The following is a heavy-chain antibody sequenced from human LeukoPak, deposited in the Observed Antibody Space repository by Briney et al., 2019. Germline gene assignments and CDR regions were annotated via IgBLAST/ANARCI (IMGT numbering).Heavy chain of an antibody. D-gene: IGHD3-10*01. CDR3: ARDNPYGSGTDY. Sequence: SETLSLTCDVSGGSISSSSYYWGWIRQPPGKGLEWIGSIYFSGRTYYNMSLKSRVTISIDTSKNQFSLKVNSVTAADTAVYYCARDNPYGSGTDYWGQGTLVTVSS. J-gene: IGHJ4*02. V-gene: IGHV4-39*07. CDR1: GGSISSSSYY. CDR2: IYFSGRT.